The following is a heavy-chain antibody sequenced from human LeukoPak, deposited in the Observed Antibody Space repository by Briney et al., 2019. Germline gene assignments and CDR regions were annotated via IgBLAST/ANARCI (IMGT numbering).Heavy chain of an antibody. V-gene: IGHV5-51*01. Sequence: GESLKISCKVSGYNFPSYWIGWVRQTPGKGLEWMGIIYPGDSDTRYSPSFQGQVTISADKSISTAYLQWSSLKASDTAMYYCARPPTSNYVGGYWGQGTLVTVSS. CDR3: ARPPTSNYVGGY. J-gene: IGHJ4*02. D-gene: IGHD4-11*01. CDR1: GYNFPSYW. CDR2: IYPGDSDT.